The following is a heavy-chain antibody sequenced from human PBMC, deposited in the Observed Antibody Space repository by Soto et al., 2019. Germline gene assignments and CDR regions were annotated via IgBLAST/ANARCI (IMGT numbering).Heavy chain of an antibody. CDR2: IIPIFGTA. Sequence: ASVNVSCKASGGTFSSYAISWVRQAPGQGLEWMGGIIPIFGTANYAQKFQGRVTITADESTSTAYMELSSLRSEDTAVYYCARDSLWQSITGTTLYYYGMDVWGQGTTVTVSS. D-gene: IGHD1-7*01. CDR3: ARDSLWQSITGTTLYYYGMDV. CDR1: GGTFSSYA. J-gene: IGHJ6*02. V-gene: IGHV1-69*13.